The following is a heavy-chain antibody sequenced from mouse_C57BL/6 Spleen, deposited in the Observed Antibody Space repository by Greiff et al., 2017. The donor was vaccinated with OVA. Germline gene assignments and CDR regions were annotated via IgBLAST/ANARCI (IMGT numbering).Heavy chain of an antibody. D-gene: IGHD2-5*01. J-gene: IGHJ3*01. CDR1: GYTFTSYW. V-gene: IGHV1-69*01. CDR2: IDPSDSYT. CDR3: ARGGTIVTTTPFAY. Sequence: QVQLQQPGAELVMPGASVKLSCKASGYTFTSYWMHWVKQRPGQGLEWIREIDPSDSYTNYNQKFKGKSTLTVDKSSSTAYMQLSSLTSEDSAVYYCARGGTIVTTTPFAYWGQGTLVTVSA.